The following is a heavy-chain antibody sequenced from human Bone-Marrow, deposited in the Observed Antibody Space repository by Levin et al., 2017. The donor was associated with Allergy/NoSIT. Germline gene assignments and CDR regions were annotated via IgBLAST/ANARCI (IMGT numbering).Heavy chain of an antibody. Sequence: SSETLSLTCAVSGGSFSGYVWIWIRQSPGKGPEWIGQINHSGVTDYNPSLKSRVTISLDTPKSQFSLRLRSVTAADAAVYYCAGGRREAIWTGSILSDFYYGMDVWGQGTTVAVSS. CDR1: GGSFSGYV. V-gene: IGHV4-34*01. D-gene: IGHD1-1*01. J-gene: IGHJ6*02. CDR3: AGGRREAIWTGSILSDFYYGMDV. CDR2: INHSGVT.